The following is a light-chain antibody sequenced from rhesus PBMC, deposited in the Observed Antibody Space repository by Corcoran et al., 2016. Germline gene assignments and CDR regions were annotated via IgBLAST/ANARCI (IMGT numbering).Light chain of an antibody. Sequence: DIQMTQSPSSLSASVGDRVTVTCRASQGINKELSWYQQKLGKAPTLLIYAASTLQTGVSSRFSGSGSGTDYTLTIDSLQPEDVGSYYCLQDYAIPLTFGGGTKVEIQ. CDR1: QGINKE. V-gene: IGKV1-94*01. CDR3: LQDYAIPLT. CDR2: AAS. J-gene: IGKJ4*01.